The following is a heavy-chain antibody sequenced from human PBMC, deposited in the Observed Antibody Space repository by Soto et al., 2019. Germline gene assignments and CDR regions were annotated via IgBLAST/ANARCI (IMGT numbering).Heavy chain of an antibody. CDR2: INPILSMS. D-gene: IGHD3-10*01. CDR3: ASSYGSGYRAFDY. V-gene: IGHV1-69*02. CDR1: GDTFTFYS. J-gene: IGHJ4*02. Sequence: QVQLVQSGAEVKKPGSSVRVSCKASGDTFTFYSINWVRQAPGLGLEWMGRINPILSMSNYAQRFQGRVTMTAAKSTSTAYMELSSLRSEAAAMYYCASSYGSGYRAFDYWGQGALVTVAS.